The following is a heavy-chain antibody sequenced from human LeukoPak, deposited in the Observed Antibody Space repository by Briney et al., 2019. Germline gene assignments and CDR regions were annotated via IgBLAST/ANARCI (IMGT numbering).Heavy chain of an antibody. CDR2: IIPIFGTA. CDR1: GGTFSSYA. CDR3: ATTNNFIGSGSYYSDAFDI. Sequence: SVKVSCKASGGTFSSYAISWVRQAPGQGLEWMGGIIPIFGTANYAQMFQGRVTITADESTSTAYMELSSLRSEDTAVYYCATTNNFIGSGSYYSDAFDIWGQGTMVTVSS. J-gene: IGHJ3*02. V-gene: IGHV1-69*13. D-gene: IGHD3-10*01.